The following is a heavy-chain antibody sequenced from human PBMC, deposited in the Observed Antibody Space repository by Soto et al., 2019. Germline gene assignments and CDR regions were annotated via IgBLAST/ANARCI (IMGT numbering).Heavy chain of an antibody. J-gene: IGHJ4*02. D-gene: IGHD1-26*01. CDR2: IYYSGST. V-gene: IGHV4-61*01. CDR1: GGSVSSGSYY. CDR3: ARAVVAYGRSGSSWGFDY. Sequence: SETLSLTCTVSGGSVSSGSYYWSWIRQPPGKGLEWIGYIYYSGSTNYNPSLKSRVTISVDTSKNQFSLKLSSVTAADTAVYYCARAVVAYGRSGSSWGFDYWGQGTLVTVSS.